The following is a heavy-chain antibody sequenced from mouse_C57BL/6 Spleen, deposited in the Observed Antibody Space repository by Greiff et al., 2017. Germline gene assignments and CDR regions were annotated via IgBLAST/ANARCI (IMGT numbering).Heavy chain of an antibody. Sequence: EVKLLESGGGLVQPGGSLKLSCAASGFTFSDYYMYWVRQTPEKRLEWVAYISNGGGSTYYPDTVKGRFTISRDNAKNTLYLQMSRLKSEDTAMYYCARRGDGNYNYAMDYWGQGTSVTVSS. J-gene: IGHJ4*01. V-gene: IGHV5-12*01. CDR1: GFTFSDYY. CDR2: ISNGGGST. CDR3: ARRGDGNYNYAMDY. D-gene: IGHD2-1*01.